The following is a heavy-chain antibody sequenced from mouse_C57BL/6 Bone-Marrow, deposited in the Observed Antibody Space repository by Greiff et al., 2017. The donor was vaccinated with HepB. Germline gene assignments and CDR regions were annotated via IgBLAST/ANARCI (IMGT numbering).Heavy chain of an antibody. J-gene: IGHJ4*01. Sequence: EVKVVESGGGLVQPGGSLKLSCAASGFTFSDYYMYWVRQTPEKRLEWVAYISNGGGSTYYPDTVKGRFTISRDNAKNTLYLQMSHLKSEDTAMYYCARDYGGDYAMDYWGQGTSVTVSS. V-gene: IGHV5-12*01. CDR3: ARDYGGDYAMDY. CDR2: ISNGGGST. D-gene: IGHD1-1*01. CDR1: GFTFSDYY.